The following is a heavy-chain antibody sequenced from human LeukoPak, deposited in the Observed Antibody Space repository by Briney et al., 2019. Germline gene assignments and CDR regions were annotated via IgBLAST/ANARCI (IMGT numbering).Heavy chain of an antibody. CDR2: ISWNSGSV. D-gene: IGHD7-27*01. V-gene: IGHV3-9*01. CDR1: GFTFDDYA. J-gene: IGHJ6*02. CDR3: AKGETGESYYYYGMDV. Sequence: SLRLSCAASGFTFDDYAMHWVRQAPGKGLEWVSGISWNSGSVDYADSVKGRFTISRDSAKTSLYLQMNSLRAEDTALYYCAKGETGESYYYYGMDVWGQGTTVTVSS.